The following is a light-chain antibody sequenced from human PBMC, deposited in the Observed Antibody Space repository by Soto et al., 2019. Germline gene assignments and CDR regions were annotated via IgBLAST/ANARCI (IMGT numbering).Light chain of an antibody. J-gene: IGKJ1*01. CDR3: QQYNTYSRK. CDR2: KAS. CDR1: QSISNW. Sequence: DIQMTQSPSTLSASVGDRVTITCRASQSISNWLAWYQQRPGKAPKLLIYKASSLEGGVPSRFSGSGSGTEFTLTISSLQPDDFATYYCQQYNTYSRKFGQGTKVEIK. V-gene: IGKV1-5*03.